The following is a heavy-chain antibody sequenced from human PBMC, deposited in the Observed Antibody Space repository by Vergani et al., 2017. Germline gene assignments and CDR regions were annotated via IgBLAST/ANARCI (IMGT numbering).Heavy chain of an antibody. V-gene: IGHV4-59*01. D-gene: IGHD2-2*02. CDR3: ARLPIVVVPAAITYYYYYGMDV. CDR2: IYYSGST. J-gene: IGHJ6*02. CDR1: GGSISSYY. Sequence: QVQLQESGPGLVKPSETLSLTCTVSGGSISSYYWSWIRQPPGKGLEWIGYIYYSGSTNYNPSLKSRVTISVDTSKNQFSLKLSSVTAADTAVYYCARLPIVVVPAAITYYYYYGMDVWGQGTTVTVSS.